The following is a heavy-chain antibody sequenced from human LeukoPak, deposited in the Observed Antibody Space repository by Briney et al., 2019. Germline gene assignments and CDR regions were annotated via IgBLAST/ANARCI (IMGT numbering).Heavy chain of an antibody. Sequence: PERSLRLSCAASGFTFSSYGMHWVRQAPGKGLEWVAVIWYDGSNKYYADSVKGRFTISRDNSKNTLYLQMNSLRAEDTAVYYCAKGPIPVAGPFDYWGQGTLVTVSS. V-gene: IGHV3-33*06. J-gene: IGHJ4*02. CDR1: GFTFSSYG. CDR3: AKGPIPVAGPFDY. D-gene: IGHD6-19*01. CDR2: IWYDGSNK.